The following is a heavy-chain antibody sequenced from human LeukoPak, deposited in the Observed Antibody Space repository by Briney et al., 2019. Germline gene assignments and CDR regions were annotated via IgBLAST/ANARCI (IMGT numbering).Heavy chain of an antibody. J-gene: IGHJ5*02. CDR3: ARRRAGDYANCFDP. CDR1: GFTFSSYA. V-gene: IGHV4-39*01. Sequence: GSLRLSCAASGFTFSSYAMSWVRQAPGKGLEWVGSIYYSGSTYYNPSLKSRVTISVDTSKNQFSLKLSSVTAADTAVYYCARRRAGDYANCFDPWGQGALVTVSS. CDR2: IYYSGST. D-gene: IGHD4-17*01.